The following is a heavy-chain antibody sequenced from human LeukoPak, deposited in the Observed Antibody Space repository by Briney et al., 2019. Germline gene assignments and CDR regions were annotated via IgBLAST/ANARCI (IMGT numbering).Heavy chain of an antibody. CDR1: GFTFTTYW. CDR3: ARDQGFSYYYYYMDV. CDR2: INQDGTEK. Sequence: GGSLRLSCAASGFTFTTYWMTWVRQAPGKGLEWVANINQDGTEKYYVDSVKGRFTISRDNAKNSLYLQMNSLRAEDTAVYYCARDQGFSYYYYYMDVWAKGPRSPSP. V-gene: IGHV3-7*01. D-gene: IGHD3-3*01. J-gene: IGHJ6*03.